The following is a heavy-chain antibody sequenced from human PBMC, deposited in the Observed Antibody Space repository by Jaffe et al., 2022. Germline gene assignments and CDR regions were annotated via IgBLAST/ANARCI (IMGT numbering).Heavy chain of an antibody. V-gene: IGHV1-3*01. Sequence: QVQLVQSGAEVKKPGASVKVSCKASGYTFTSYAMHWVRQAPGQRLEWMGWINAGNGNTKYSQKFQGRVTITRDTSASTAYMELSSLRSEDTAVYYCARDRVGDDFQSNWFDPWGQGTLVTVSS. CDR2: INAGNGNT. CDR3: ARDRVGDDFQSNWFDP. D-gene: IGHD3-3*01. J-gene: IGHJ5*02. CDR1: GYTFTSYA.